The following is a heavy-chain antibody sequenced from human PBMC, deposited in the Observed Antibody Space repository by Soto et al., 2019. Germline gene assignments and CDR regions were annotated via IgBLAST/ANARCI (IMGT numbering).Heavy chain of an antibody. V-gene: IGHV3-7*03. D-gene: IGHD3-16*02. J-gene: IGHJ4*02. Sequence: PGGSLRLSCAASGFKFSDYWMSWVRQAPGKGLEWVGNIKHDTSEAHYADSVKGRFTITRDNIKNFLFLQMNGLRSDDTASYYYARDGLLFSGPYRPSRFDYWGLGTLVTVSS. CDR1: GFKFSDYW. CDR3: ARDGLLFSGPYRPSRFDY. CDR2: IKHDTSEA.